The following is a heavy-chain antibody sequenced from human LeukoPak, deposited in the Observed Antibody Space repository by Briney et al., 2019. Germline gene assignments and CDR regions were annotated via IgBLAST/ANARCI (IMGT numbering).Heavy chain of an antibody. V-gene: IGHV1-69*13. CDR2: IIPIFGTA. D-gene: IGHD5-12*01. CDR1: GGTFSSYA. J-gene: IGHJ4*02. CDR3: ARGIVATITTAFDY. Sequence: ASVKVSCKASGGTFSSYAISWVRQAPGQGLEWMGGIIPIFGTANCAQKFQGRVTITADESTSTAYMELSSLRSEDTAVYYCARGIVATITTAFDYWGQGTLVTVSS.